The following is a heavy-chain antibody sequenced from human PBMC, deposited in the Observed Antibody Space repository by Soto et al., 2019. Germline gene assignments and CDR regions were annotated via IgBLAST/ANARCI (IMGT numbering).Heavy chain of an antibody. CDR2: ITSSGGST. D-gene: IGHD5-18*01. CDR3: ASSTAMVTTQIDY. Sequence: EVQLLESGGGLVQPGGSLRLSCAASGFTFSSYAMSWVRQAPGKGLEWVSGITSSGGSTYYADSVKSRFTISRDNSKKTLYLQMNSLRAEDTAVYYCASSTAMVTTQIDYWGQGTLVTVSS. CDR1: GFTFSSYA. V-gene: IGHV3-23*01. J-gene: IGHJ4*02.